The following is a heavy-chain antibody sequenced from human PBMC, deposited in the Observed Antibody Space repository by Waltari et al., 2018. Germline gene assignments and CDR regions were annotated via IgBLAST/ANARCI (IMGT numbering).Heavy chain of an antibody. V-gene: IGHV3-15*01. Sequence: EVQLVESGGGLVKPGGSLRLPCATSGFTFTNVWMNWVRQAPGKGLEWVGRILSKRDGETTDYAAPVKGRFTVSRDDSKSTLYLQMNSLKTEDTAIYYCSTDDTGHDWGYWGRGALVTVSS. J-gene: IGHJ4*02. CDR3: STDDTGHDWGY. D-gene: IGHD5-12*01. CDR2: ILSKRDGETT. CDR1: GFTFTNVW.